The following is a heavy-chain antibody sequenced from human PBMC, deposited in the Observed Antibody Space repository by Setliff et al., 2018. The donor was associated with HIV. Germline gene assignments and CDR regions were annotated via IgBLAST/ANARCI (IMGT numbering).Heavy chain of an antibody. CDR1: GLNFNNYW. V-gene: IGHV3-74*01. CDR2: IKSDGSTK. CDR3: VRNGNYYYYMDV. Sequence: GGSLRLSCAGSGLNFNNYWMHWVRQAPGKGLVWVSHIKSDGSTKYYADSVKGRFTVSRDNPKNTLHLQMNSLRGEDTAVYYCVRNGNYYYYMDVWGKGTTVTVSS. J-gene: IGHJ6*03.